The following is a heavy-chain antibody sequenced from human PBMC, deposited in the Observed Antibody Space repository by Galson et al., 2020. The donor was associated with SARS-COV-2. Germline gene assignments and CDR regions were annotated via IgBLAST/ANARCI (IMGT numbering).Heavy chain of an antibody. D-gene: IGHD3-10*01. J-gene: IGHJ3*02. CDR1: GDIFTTDW. CDR2: IFPRDSDT. CDR3: AMGRGATEGAFDI. Sequence: HGESLKISCKDSGDIFTTDWIGWVRQVPGKGLEWMGIIFPRDSDTRYSPSFQGLVTISADNSISAAHLQWTSLKASDTAMYYCAMGRGATEGAFDIWGQGTMVTVSS. V-gene: IGHV5-51*01.